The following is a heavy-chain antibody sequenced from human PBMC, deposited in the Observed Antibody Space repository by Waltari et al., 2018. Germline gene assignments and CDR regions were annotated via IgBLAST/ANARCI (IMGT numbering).Heavy chain of an antibody. CDR3: ARDGRNENTFDY. CDR1: GFTSSNHW. J-gene: IGHJ4*02. CDR2: IKDDGGEM. Sequence: EVQVVESGGGLVQPGGSLRLSCSASGFTSSNHWMDWVRQAPGKGLEWVSNIKDDGGEMHYVDSVRGRFTISRDNAWNSVYLQMDSLRADDTAVYYCARDGRNENTFDYWGRGTLVTVST. D-gene: IGHD2-8*01. V-gene: IGHV3-7*01.